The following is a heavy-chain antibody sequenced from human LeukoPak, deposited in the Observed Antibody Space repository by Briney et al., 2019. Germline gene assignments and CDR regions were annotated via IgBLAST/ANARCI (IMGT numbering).Heavy chain of an antibody. CDR3: AKGLKGCSGSSCYYFFDV. V-gene: IGHV3-23*01. CDR1: GFTFSNYA. D-gene: IGHD2-15*01. CDR2: INGSGGDA. Sequence: PSGSLTLSCAASGFTFSNYAMNWVRQAPGKGLEWFLSINGSGGDAYYADSVKGRITNSRDNSKNTLDLQMNSLRAEDTAVYYCAKGLKGCSGSSCYYFFDVWGQGALIPVSS. J-gene: IGHJ4*02.